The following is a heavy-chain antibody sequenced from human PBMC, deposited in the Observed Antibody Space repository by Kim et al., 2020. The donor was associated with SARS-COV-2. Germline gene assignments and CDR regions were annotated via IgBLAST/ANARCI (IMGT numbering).Heavy chain of an antibody. V-gene: IGHV3-9*01. CDR3: AKTTASPYDYINWRGGEYFDY. CDR2: ISWNSDNI. CDR1: GFTFDDYA. D-gene: IGHD4-4*01. J-gene: IGHJ4*02. Sequence: SLRLSCAASGFTFDDYAMHWVRQPPGKGLEWVSGISWNSDNIGYADSVKGRFTVSRDNAKNSLYLQMNSLRAEDTALYYCAKTTASPYDYINWRGGEYFDYWGQGTLVTVSS.